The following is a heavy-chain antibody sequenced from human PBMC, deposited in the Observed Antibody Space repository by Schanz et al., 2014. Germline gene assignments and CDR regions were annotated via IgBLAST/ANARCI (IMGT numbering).Heavy chain of an antibody. Sequence: QVQLVESGGGLVKPGGSLRLSCAASGFIFNDYYMNWIRQAPGKGLEWLSYISRDGTTAYYTDSVKGRFTISRDNAKNSLYLEMTSLRGEDTAVYYCAIETLNWEAFDIWGQGTVVTVSS. CDR2: ISRDGTTA. CDR3: AIETLNWEAFDI. D-gene: IGHD7-27*01. J-gene: IGHJ3*02. V-gene: IGHV3-11*01. CDR1: GFIFNDYY.